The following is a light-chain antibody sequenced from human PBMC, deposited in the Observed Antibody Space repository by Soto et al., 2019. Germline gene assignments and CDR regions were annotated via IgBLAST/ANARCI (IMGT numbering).Light chain of an antibody. CDR1: QSLLHSNGYNY. CDR2: LGS. V-gene: IGKV2-28*01. Sequence: DIVMTQSPLSLPVTPGEPASISCRSSQSLLHSNGYNYLDWYLQKPGQSPQLLIYLGSNRASGAPDRFSGSGSGTDFTLKITRVEAEDVGVYYCMQALQTPPTFGQGTKVDIK. CDR3: MQALQTPPT. J-gene: IGKJ1*01.